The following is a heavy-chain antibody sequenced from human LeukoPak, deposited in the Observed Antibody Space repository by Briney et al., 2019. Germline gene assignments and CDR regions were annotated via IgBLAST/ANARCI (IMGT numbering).Heavy chain of an antibody. J-gene: IGHJ5*02. CDR2: IIPILGIA. V-gene: IGHV1-69*02. D-gene: IGHD3-22*01. Sequence: EASVKVSCKASGYTFTGYYMHWVRQAPGQGLEWMGRIIPILGIANYAQKFQGRVTITADKSTSTAYMELSSLRSEDTAVYYCARIASLISGLYYYPYNWFDPWGQGTLVTVSS. CDR3: ARIASLISGLYYYPYNWFDP. CDR1: GYTFTGYY.